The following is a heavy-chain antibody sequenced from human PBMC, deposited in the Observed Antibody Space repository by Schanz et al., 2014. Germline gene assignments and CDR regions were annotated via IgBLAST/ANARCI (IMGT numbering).Heavy chain of an antibody. D-gene: IGHD2-15*01. CDR3: ARVELSVYYYAMDV. CDR1: GYTFSSNA. Sequence: VQLVESGGGVVQPGRSLRLSCAASGYTFSSNAMSWVRQAPGKGLEYISSISPSSSYIYYADSVKGRFTISRDNAKNSLYLQMNSLRAEDAAVYYCARVELSVYYYAMDVWGQGTTVTVSS. CDR2: ISPSSSYI. J-gene: IGHJ6*02. V-gene: IGHV3-21*01.